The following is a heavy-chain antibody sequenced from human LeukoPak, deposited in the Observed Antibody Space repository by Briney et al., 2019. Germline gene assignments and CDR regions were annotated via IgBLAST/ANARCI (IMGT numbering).Heavy chain of an antibody. Sequence: SETLSLTCTVSGGSISSGGYYWSWIRQHPGKGLEWIGYIYYSGSTYYNPSLKSRATISVDTSKNQFSLKLSSVTAADTAVYYCARSRGGLAARVFDYWGQGTLVTVSS. D-gene: IGHD6-6*01. V-gene: IGHV4-31*03. J-gene: IGHJ4*02. CDR2: IYYSGST. CDR1: GGSISSGGYY. CDR3: ARSRGGLAARVFDY.